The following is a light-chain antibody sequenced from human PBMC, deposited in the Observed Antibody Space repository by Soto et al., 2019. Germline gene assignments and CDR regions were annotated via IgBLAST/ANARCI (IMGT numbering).Light chain of an antibody. CDR3: QQANSFPLT. Sequence: IHMTQSPSSLSASVGDRVTITCRASQRITTYLNWYQQKPGKAPKLLISTASSLQSGVPSRFSGSGSGTDFTLTISSLQPEDFATYYCQQANSFPLTFGGGTKVEIK. J-gene: IGKJ4*01. V-gene: IGKV1-39*01. CDR1: QRITTY. CDR2: TAS.